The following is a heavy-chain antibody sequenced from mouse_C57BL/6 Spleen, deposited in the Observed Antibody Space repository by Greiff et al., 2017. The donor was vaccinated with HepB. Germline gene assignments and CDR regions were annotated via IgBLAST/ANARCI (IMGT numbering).Heavy chain of an antibody. CDR3: ARGSTSFPYYFDY. CDR1: GFNIKDYY. J-gene: IGHJ2*01. Sequence: EVQLQQSGAELVKPGASVKLSCTASGFNIKDYYMHWVKQRTEQGLEWIGRIDPEDGETKYAPKFQGKATITADTSSNRSYLQLSILSSEDTAFYYCARGSTSFPYYFDYWGQGTTLTVSS. V-gene: IGHV14-2*01. CDR2: IDPEDGET. D-gene: IGHD1-1*01.